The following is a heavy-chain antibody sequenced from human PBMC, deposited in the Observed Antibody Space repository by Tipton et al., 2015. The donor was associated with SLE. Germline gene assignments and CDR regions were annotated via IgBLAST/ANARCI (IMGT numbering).Heavy chain of an antibody. V-gene: IGHV1-18*04. Sequence: QSGAEVKKPGASVKVSCKASGYTFTSYGISWVRQAPGQGLEWMGWISAYNGNTNYAQKLQGRVTMTTDTSTSTAYMELRSLRSDDTAVYYCARGGAGITMVRGATHYYYYMDVWGKGTTVTVSS. J-gene: IGHJ6*03. CDR3: ARGGAGITMVRGATHYYYYMDV. CDR1: GYTFTSYG. CDR2: ISAYNGNT. D-gene: IGHD3-10*01.